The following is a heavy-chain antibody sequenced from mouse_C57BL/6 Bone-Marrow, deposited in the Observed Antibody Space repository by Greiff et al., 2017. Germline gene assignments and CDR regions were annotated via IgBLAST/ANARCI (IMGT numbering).Heavy chain of an antibody. Sequence: QVQLQQPGAELVRPGSSVKLSCKASGYTFTSYWMDWVKQRPGQGLEWIGNIYPSDSETHYNQKFKDKATLTVDKSSSTAYMQLSSLTSEDSAVYYCARRITTNGYFDYWGQGTTLTVSS. CDR1: GYTFTSYW. D-gene: IGHD1-1*01. J-gene: IGHJ2*01. V-gene: IGHV1-61*01. CDR2: IYPSDSET. CDR3: ARRITTNGYFDY.